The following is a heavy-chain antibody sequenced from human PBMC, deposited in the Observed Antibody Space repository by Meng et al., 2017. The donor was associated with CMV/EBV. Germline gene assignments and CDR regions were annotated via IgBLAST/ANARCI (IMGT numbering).Heavy chain of an antibody. CDR1: GYPFSTYS. V-gene: IGHV1-18*01. CDR3: ARGEGNYYFDN. Sequence: ASVKVSCKTSGYPFSTYSMIWVRQAPGQGLDWMAWIRTHNGDTRYAQKVQGRVTVTTDTSTNTAYMELRSLTSDDTAVYYCARGEGNYYFDNWGQGTLVTVSS. J-gene: IGHJ4*02. CDR2: IRTHNGDT.